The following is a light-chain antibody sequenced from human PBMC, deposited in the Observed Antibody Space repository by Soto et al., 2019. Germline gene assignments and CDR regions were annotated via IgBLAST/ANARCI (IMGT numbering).Light chain of an antibody. CDR2: DDD. J-gene: IGLJ1*01. CDR3: GSWDSSLSAYV. V-gene: IGLV1-51*01. CDR1: SSNIGGNS. Sequence: VLTQPPSVSSAPGQRVTISCSGSSSNIGGNSVSWYQQLPGTAPKLLIYDDDKRPSGIPDRFSGSKSGTSATLGITGLQTGDEADYYCGSWDSSLSAYVFGTGTKVTVL.